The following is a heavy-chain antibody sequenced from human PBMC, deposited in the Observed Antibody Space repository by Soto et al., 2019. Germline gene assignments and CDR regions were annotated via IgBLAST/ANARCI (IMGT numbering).Heavy chain of an antibody. J-gene: IGHJ4*02. Sequence: LVMRSVTCSVACGSIDNSHAFRVLIRKPPGRGLEFLGSVYYSGGTYYNPSLKSRVTVSVDTSKNQVSLRVRSVTVAETAMYCCVRVVEAATRHTDFDSWGQGIVVTVSS. CDR2: VYYSGGT. CDR3: VRVVEAATRHTDFDS. D-gene: IGHD2-15*01. V-gene: IGHV4-39*01. CDR1: CGSIDNSHAF.